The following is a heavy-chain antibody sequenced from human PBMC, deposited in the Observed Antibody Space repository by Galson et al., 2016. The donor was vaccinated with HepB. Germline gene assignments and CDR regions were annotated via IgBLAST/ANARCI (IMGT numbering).Heavy chain of an antibody. J-gene: IGHJ4*02. V-gene: IGHV3-49*03. CDR2: IRSKAFGGTT. Sequence: SLRLSCAASGFTFGDFALTWFRQAPGRGLEWLGFIRSKAFGGTTDYAASVKGRFTISRDDSKSIAYLQMNSLKTEDTAVYYCARDLRGDYWGQGTQVTVSS. CDR1: GFTFGDFA. CDR3: ARDLRGDY.